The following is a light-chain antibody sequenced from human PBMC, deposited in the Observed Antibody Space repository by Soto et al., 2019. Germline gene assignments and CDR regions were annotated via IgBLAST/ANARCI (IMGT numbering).Light chain of an antibody. CDR2: VNSGGSH. Sequence: QLVLTQSPSASASLGASVKLTCTLSSVHSNYAIAWHQQQPEKGPRYLMKVNSGGSHIKGDGIPDRFSGSSSGAERYLFISSLQSEDEADYYCQTWGTGSAIVVFGGGTQLTVL. CDR3: QTWGTGSAIVV. CDR1: SVHSNYA. V-gene: IGLV4-69*01. J-gene: IGLJ7*01.